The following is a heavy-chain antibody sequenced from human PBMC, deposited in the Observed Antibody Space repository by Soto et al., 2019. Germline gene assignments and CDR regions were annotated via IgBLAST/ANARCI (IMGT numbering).Heavy chain of an antibody. CDR3: ERSTRTWIQLWFSDY. D-gene: IGHD5-18*01. Sequence: PGGSLRLSCAASGFTFSSYSMNWVRQAPGKGLEWVSSISSSSSYIYYADSVKGRFTISRDNAKNSLYLQMNSLRAEDTAVYYCERSTRTWIQLWFSDYWGQGTLVTVSS. CDR2: ISSSSSYI. J-gene: IGHJ4*02. CDR1: GFTFSSYS. V-gene: IGHV3-21*01.